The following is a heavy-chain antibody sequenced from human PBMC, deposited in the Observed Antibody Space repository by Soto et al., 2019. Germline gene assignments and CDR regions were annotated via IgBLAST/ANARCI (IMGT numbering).Heavy chain of an antibody. Sequence: EVQVLESGGGLVQPGGSLRLSCAATGFTFSDFAMSWVRQAPGKGLEWVSRIYGGGNGPHYADSVKGRVTISRDNSKNTLHLQMHSLRAEDTAVYYCAKMEGMDPWAYSFDYWGQGTLVTVSS. CDR1: GFTFSDFA. CDR2: IYGGGNGP. J-gene: IGHJ4*02. V-gene: IGHV3-23*01. D-gene: IGHD2-2*03. CDR3: AKMEGMDPWAYSFDY.